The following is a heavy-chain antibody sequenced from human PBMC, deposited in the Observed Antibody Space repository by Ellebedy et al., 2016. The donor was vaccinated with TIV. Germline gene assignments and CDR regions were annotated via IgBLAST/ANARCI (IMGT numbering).Heavy chain of an antibody. CDR3: AKGLSAVVAVPAIY. J-gene: IGHJ4*02. V-gene: IGHV3-23*01. CDR2: VSGSGGAT. D-gene: IGHD3-22*01. Sequence: GGSLRLSCAASGFTFDDYAMSWVRQAPGKGLEWVSGVSGSGGATYYVDSVKGRFTISRDNSKNTLYLQMNRLRAEDTAVYYCAKGLSAVVAVPAIYWGQGTLGTVSS. CDR1: GFTFDDYA.